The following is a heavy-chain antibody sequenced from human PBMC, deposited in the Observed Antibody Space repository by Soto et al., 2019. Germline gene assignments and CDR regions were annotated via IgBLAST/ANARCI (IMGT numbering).Heavy chain of an antibody. CDR1: GFSFSDYY. J-gene: IGHJ6*02. V-gene: IGHV3-11*01. D-gene: IGHD2-8*02. CDR3: ARNGYCSRDACSYGVDF. Sequence: QVQLVESGGGLVKPGGSLRLSCAASGFSFSDYYMSWIRQAPGKGLEWVSYTSSSGSTTYYADSVKGRFTVSRDNAKDSLWLQVNSLRADGTAVYYWARNGYCSRDACSYGVDFCGQWTTVTVSS. CDR2: TSSSGSTT.